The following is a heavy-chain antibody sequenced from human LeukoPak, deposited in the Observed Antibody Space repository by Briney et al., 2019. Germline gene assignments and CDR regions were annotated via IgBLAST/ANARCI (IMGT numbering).Heavy chain of an antibody. CDR3: ARKGGGYCSNTSCYTWVCY. CDR1: GGSFSGYY. D-gene: IGHD2-2*02. Sequence: SETLSLTCAVYGGSFSGYYWSWIRQPPGKGLEWIGEINHSGSTNYNPSLKSRVTISVDTSKYQFPLNVSSVAAADPAVYYCARKGGGYCSNTSCYTWVCYWGQGTLVTVSS. J-gene: IGHJ4*02. V-gene: IGHV4-34*01. CDR2: INHSGST.